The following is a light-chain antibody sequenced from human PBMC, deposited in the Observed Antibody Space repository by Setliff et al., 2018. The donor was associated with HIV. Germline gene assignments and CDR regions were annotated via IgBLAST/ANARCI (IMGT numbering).Light chain of an antibody. CDR1: SSDIGSYNY. V-gene: IGLV2-14*01. CDR2: EVN. CDR3: NSFTGSSTYV. J-gene: IGLJ1*01. Sequence: QSALTQPASVSGSPGQSITISCTGTSSDIGSYNYVSWYQQHPGNAPKLIIFEVNNRPSGVSIRFSGSKSGNTASLTISGLQAEDEADYYCNSFTGSSTYVFGTGTKVTVL.